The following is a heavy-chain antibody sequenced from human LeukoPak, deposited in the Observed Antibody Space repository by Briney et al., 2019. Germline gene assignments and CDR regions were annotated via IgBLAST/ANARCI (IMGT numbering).Heavy chain of an antibody. CDR1: GYTFIDFY. V-gene: IGHV1-2*02. Sequence: ASVKVSCKASGYTFIDFYVHWFRQAPGQGLEWVGEVNNNNGGTKYAQKFQGRVTLTRDTSIRTAYLELSGLRSDDTAVYYCAGDSAPATGLSLDYWGQGTLVTVSS. D-gene: IGHD2-2*01. J-gene: IGHJ4*02. CDR3: AGDSAPATGLSLDY. CDR2: VNNNNGGT.